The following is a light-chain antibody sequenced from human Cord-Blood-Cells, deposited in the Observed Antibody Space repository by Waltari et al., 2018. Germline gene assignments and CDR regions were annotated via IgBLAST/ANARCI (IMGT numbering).Light chain of an antibody. CDR3: QQRSNGPLT. Sequence: EIVLTQSLATLSLSPGARDTLPCSARQSVRSYIAWYQQKPGQAPRLRIYDASNRATGIPARFSGSWSGTDFTLTISSLEPEDFAVYYCQQRSNGPLTFGGGTKVEIK. CDR2: DAS. CDR1: QSVRSY. J-gene: IGKJ4*01. V-gene: IGKV3-11*01.